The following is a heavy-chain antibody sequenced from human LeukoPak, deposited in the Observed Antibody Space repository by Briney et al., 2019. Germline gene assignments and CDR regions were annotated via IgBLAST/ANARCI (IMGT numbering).Heavy chain of an antibody. V-gene: IGHV3-15*01. CDR2: IKSKTDGGTT. J-gene: IGHJ6*02. CDR1: GFTFSNAW. Sequence: GGSLRLSCAASGFTFSNAWMSWVRQAPGKGLEWVGRIKSKTDGGTTDYAAPVKGRFTISRDDSKNTLYLQMNSLKTEDTAVYYCTTDREIVVVTAPYYYYYGMDVWGQGTTVTVSS. CDR3: TTDREIVVVTAPYYYYYGMDV. D-gene: IGHD2-21*02.